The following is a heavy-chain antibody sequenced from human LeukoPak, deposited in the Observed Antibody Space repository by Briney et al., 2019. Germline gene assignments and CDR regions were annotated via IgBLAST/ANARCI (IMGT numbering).Heavy chain of an antibody. V-gene: IGHV4-59*08. CDR1: GGSISSYY. CDR2: IYYSGST. D-gene: IGHD1-26*01. J-gene: IGHJ4*02. Sequence: SETLSLTCTGSGGSISSYYWSWIRQPPGKGLEWIGYIYYSGSTNYNPSLKSRVTISVDTSKNQFSLQLSSVTAADTAVYYCARRRVGANTSDYWGQGTLVTVSS. CDR3: ARRRVGANTSDY.